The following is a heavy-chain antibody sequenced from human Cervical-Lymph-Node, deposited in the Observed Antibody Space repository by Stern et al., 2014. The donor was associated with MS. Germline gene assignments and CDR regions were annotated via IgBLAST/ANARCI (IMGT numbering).Heavy chain of an antibody. CDR2: ITTSGSTV. CDR1: GFTFSDYY. V-gene: IGHV3-11*01. D-gene: IGHD6-13*01. CDR3: ARDSSTWYAYFDY. Sequence: VQLVESGGGLVKPGGSLRLSCAASGFTFSDYYMYWIRQAPGKGLGFVAYITTSGSTVSYADSVRGRFTISRDNAQNSVYLQMNSLTAEDTAIYYCARDSSTWYAYFDYWGQGTQVTVSS. J-gene: IGHJ4*02.